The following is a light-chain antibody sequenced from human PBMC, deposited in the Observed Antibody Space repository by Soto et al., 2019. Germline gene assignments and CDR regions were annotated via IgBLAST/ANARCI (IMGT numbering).Light chain of an antibody. Sequence: QSALTQPASVSGSPGQSITFSCTGTSSDISAYNYVSWYQHHPGKAPKLLIYDVTDRPSGVSDRFSGSKSGTTASLTISGLQAEDEADYFCSSYTTINTVVVFGGGTKVTVL. J-gene: IGLJ3*02. CDR3: SSYTTINTVVV. CDR2: DVT. CDR1: SSDISAYNY. V-gene: IGLV2-14*03.